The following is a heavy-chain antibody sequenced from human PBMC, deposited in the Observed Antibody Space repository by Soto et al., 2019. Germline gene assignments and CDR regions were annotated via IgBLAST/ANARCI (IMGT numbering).Heavy chain of an antibody. V-gene: IGHV6-1*01. J-gene: IGHJ4*01. D-gene: IGHD3-10*01. CDR1: VDTVYRNSAG. CDR2: TYYRSKWSY. Sequence: QTLSRTPGMPVDTVYRNSAGWGWVRQSTSRGLEWLGRTYYRSKWSYEYALSVRGRITINPYTSNNQSYLQMNSVTPEDTAVYFWARGEQYGRRSLDVWGQGTLVTVSS. CDR3: ARGEQYGRRSLDV.